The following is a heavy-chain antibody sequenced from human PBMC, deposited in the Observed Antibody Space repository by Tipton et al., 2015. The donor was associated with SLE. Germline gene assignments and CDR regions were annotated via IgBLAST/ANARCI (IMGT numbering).Heavy chain of an antibody. CDR2: ISAYNGDT. CDR1: GYTFTRFG. D-gene: IGHD5-24*01. V-gene: IGHV1-18*01. CDR3: ALERWLQVLDS. Sequence: QSGPEVKKPGASVKVSCKASGYTFTRFGISWARQAPGQRLEWMGWISAYNGDTNYAQNFQGRVTMTTDTSTNTAYMELRSLRSDDTAVYYCALERWLQVLDSWGQGTLVTVSS. J-gene: IGHJ4*02.